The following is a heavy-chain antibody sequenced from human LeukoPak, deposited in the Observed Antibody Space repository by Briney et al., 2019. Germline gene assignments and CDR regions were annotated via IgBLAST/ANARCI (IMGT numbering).Heavy chain of an antibody. Sequence: AASVKVSCKASGYTFTGYYMHWVRQAPGQGLEWMGWINPNSGGTNYAQKFQGRVTMTRDTSISTAYMELSRLRSDDTAVYYCARDLYDFWLSPFDVDDYWGQGTLVTVSS. V-gene: IGHV1-2*02. D-gene: IGHD3-3*01. CDR1: GYTFTGYY. J-gene: IGHJ4*02. CDR2: INPNSGGT. CDR3: ARDLYDFWLSPFDVDDY.